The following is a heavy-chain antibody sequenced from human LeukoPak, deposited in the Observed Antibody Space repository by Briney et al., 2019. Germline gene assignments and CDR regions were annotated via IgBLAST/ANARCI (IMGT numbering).Heavy chain of an antibody. CDR1: GFTFSSYS. Sequence: GGSLRLSCAASGFTFSSYSMNWVRQAPGKGLEWVSSISSSSSYIYYADSVKGRFTISRDNAKNSLYLQMNSLRAEDTAVYYCARRRSGSYYKDGYFDYWGQGTLVTVSS. V-gene: IGHV3-21*01. CDR2: ISSSSSYI. J-gene: IGHJ4*02. D-gene: IGHD1-26*01. CDR3: ARRRSGSYYKDGYFDY.